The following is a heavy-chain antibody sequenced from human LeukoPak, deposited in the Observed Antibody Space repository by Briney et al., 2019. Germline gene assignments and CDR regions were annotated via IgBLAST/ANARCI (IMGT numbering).Heavy chain of an antibody. Sequence: GGSLRLSCAASGFTFSSYAMHWVRQAPGKGLEWAAVISYDGSNKYYADSVKGRFTISRDNSKNTLYLQMNSLRAEDTAVYYCARDRSYYDSSGYSGVNAFDIWGQGTMVTVSS. V-gene: IGHV3-30*04. CDR1: GFTFSSYA. J-gene: IGHJ3*02. CDR2: ISYDGSNK. D-gene: IGHD3-22*01. CDR3: ARDRSYYDSSGYSGVNAFDI.